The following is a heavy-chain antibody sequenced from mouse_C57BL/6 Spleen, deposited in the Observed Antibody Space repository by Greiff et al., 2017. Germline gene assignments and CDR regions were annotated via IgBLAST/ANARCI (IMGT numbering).Heavy chain of an antibody. Sequence: QVTLKVSGPGILQSSQTLSLTCSFSGFSLSTSGMGVSWIRQPSGKGLEWLAHIYWDDDKRYNPSLKSRLTISKDTSRNQVFLKITSGDTADTATYYCARGGGYGSSPHRYVDVWGTGTTVTVSS. CDR2: IYWDDDK. J-gene: IGHJ1*03. V-gene: IGHV8-12*01. CDR1: GFSLSTSGMG. CDR3: ARGGGYGSSPHRYVDV. D-gene: IGHD1-1*01.